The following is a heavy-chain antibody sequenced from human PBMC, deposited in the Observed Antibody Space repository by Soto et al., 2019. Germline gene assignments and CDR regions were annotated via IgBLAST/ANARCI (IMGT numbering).Heavy chain of an antibody. CDR2: IKQDGSEK. CDR1: GFTFSSYW. J-gene: IGHJ5*02. V-gene: IGHV3-7*01. Sequence: GGSLRLSCAASGFTFSSYWMSWVRQAPGKGLEWVANIKQDGSEKYYVDSVKGRFTITRDNAKNSLYLQMNSLRAEDTAVYYCARAPYDFWSGYHYKRDNWCDPWGQGTLVTVSS. CDR3: ARAPYDFWSGYHYKRDNWCDP. D-gene: IGHD3-3*01.